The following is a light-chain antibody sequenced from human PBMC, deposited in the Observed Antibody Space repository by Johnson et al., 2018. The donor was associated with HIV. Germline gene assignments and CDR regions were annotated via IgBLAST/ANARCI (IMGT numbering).Light chain of an antibody. CDR3: GTWDNGLSAYV. Sequence: QSVLTQPPSVSAAPGQRVTISCSGSSFNIGINFVSWYQQVPGTAPKLLIYENNKRPSGIPDRFSGSKSGTSATLGITGLQTGDEADYYCGTWDNGLSAYVFGTGTKVTVL. J-gene: IGLJ1*01. V-gene: IGLV1-51*02. CDR1: SFNIGINF. CDR2: ENN.